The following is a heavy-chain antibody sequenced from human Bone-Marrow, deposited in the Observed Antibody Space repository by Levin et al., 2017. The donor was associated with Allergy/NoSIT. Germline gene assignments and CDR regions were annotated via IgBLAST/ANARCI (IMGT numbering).Heavy chain of an antibody. Sequence: ASVKVSCKASGYTFTGYYMHWVRQAPGQGLEWMGWINPNSGGTNYAQKFQGRVTMTRDTSISTAYMELSRLRSDDTAVYYCARVSSRGAAGTQGVGYWGQGTLVTVSS. CDR3: ARVSSRGAAGTQGVGY. D-gene: IGHD6-13*01. CDR1: GYTFTGYY. CDR2: INPNSGGT. V-gene: IGHV1-2*02. J-gene: IGHJ4*02.